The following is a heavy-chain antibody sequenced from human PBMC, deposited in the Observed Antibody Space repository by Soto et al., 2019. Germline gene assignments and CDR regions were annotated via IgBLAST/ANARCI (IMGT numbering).Heavy chain of an antibody. CDR1: GYTVSSYA. Sequence: GSLRLSGAASGYTVSSYAICWVRQAPGKGLEWVSAISGSGGSTYYADSVKGRFTISRDNSKNTLYLQMNSLRAEDTAVYYCPKGASSGYIPFDYWGQRTLVTVSS. D-gene: IGHD3-22*01. V-gene: IGHV3-23*01. J-gene: IGHJ4*02. CDR3: PKGASSGYIPFDY. CDR2: ISGSGGST.